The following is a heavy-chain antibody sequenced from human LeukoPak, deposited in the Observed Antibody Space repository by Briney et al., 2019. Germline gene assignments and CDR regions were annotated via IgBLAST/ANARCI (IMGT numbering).Heavy chain of an antibody. CDR2: INTNTGNP. Sequence: ASVKVSCKASGYTFTGYYIHWVRQAPGQGLEWMGWINTNTGNPTYAQGFTGRFVFSLDTSVSTAYLQISSLKAEDTAVYYCAAGYWMRSFDYWGQGTLVTVSS. V-gene: IGHV7-4-1*02. J-gene: IGHJ4*02. D-gene: IGHD1-1*01. CDR1: GYTFTGYY. CDR3: AAGYWMRSFDY.